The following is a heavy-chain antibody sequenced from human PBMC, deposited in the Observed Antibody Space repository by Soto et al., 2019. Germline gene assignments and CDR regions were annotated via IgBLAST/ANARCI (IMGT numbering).Heavy chain of an antibody. CDR3: ERVLHSSSLNWFDP. Sequence: SVKVSCKASGGTFSSYAISWVRQAPGQGLEWMGGIIPIFGTANYAQKFQGRVTITADESTSTAYMELSSLRSEDTAVYYCERVLHSSSLNWFDPWGQGTLVTVSS. CDR2: IIPIFGTA. CDR1: GGTFSSYA. J-gene: IGHJ5*02. D-gene: IGHD6-6*01. V-gene: IGHV1-69*13.